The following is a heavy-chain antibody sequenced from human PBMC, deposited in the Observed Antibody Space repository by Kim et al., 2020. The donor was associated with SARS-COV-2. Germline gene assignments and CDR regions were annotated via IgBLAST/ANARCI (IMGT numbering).Heavy chain of an antibody. Sequence: ASVKFSCKASGYTFTSYGISWVRQAPGQGLEWMGWISAYNGNTNYAQKLQGRVTMTTDTSTSTAYMELRSLRSDDTAVYYCARDLSYGDYDSYYYYGMDVWGQGTTVTVSS. D-gene: IGHD4-17*01. CDR1: GYTFTSYG. V-gene: IGHV1-18*01. J-gene: IGHJ6*02. CDR2: ISAYNGNT. CDR3: ARDLSYGDYDSYYYYGMDV.